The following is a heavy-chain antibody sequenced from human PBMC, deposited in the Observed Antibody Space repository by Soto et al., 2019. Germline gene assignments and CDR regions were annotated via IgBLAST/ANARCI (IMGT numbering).Heavy chain of an antibody. CDR3: ARDTGDYYGSGNYPHPAFDI. J-gene: IGHJ3*02. CDR1: GFSFSTSQVG. CDR2: IYWDDDK. V-gene: IGHV2-5*02. Sequence: SGPTLVNPTQPLTLTCTFSGFSFSTSQVGVGWIRQPPGKAQEWLALIYWDDDKRYRPSLRSRLSITKDTSKNQVVLTMTNMDPLDTATYYFARDTGDYYGSGNYPHPAFDIWGQGTMVTVSS. D-gene: IGHD3-10*01.